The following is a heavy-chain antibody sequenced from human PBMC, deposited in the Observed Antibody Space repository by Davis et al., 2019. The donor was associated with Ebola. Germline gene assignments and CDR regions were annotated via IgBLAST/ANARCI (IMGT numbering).Heavy chain of an antibody. J-gene: IGHJ4*02. CDR2: IYGDDIK. V-gene: IGHV2-5*02. CDR1: GFSLSINEVA. D-gene: IGHD3-10*01. CDR3: AHRHYGSRSYSFFDY. Sequence: SGPTLVKPTQTLTLTCTFSGFSLSINEVAVGWIRQPPGKALEWLAVIYGDDIKRYSPSLRSRLTITKDASKNQVVLTMTKMDPVDTATYYCAHRHYGSRSYSFFDYWGQGALVTVSS.